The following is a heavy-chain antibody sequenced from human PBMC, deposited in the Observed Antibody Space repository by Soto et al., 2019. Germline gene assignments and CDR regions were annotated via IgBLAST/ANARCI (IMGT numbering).Heavy chain of an antibody. D-gene: IGHD2-15*01. Sequence: ASVKVSCKASGYTFTSYYMHCVRQAPGQGLEWMGIINPSGGSTSYAQKLQARVTMTRDTSTSTVYMELSSLRSEDTAVYYCAVAAGGGVYLVEVWGKGTTVTVSS. CDR2: INPSGGST. J-gene: IGHJ6*04. CDR3: AVAAGGGVYLVEV. V-gene: IGHV1-46*01. CDR1: GYTFTSYY.